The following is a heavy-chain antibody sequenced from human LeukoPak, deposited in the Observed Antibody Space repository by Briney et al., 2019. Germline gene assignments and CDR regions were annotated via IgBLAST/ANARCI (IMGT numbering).Heavy chain of an antibody. CDR1: GFTLSSYW. J-gene: IGHJ4*02. D-gene: IGHD3-9*01. Sequence: PGGSLRLSCAASGFTLSSYWMSWVRQAPGKGLEWVANIKQDGSEKYYVDSVKGRFTISRDNAKNSLYLQMNSLRAEDTAVYYCARVEWWYILTGYADYWGQGTLVTVSS. CDR3: ARVEWWYILTGYADY. CDR2: IKQDGSEK. V-gene: IGHV3-7*01.